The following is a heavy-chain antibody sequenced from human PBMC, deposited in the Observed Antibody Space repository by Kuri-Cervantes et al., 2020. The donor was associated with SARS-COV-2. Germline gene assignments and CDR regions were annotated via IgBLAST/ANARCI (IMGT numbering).Heavy chain of an antibody. CDR3: AKEKGNTFGFDS. D-gene: IGHD3-16*01. CDR2: ISPLFGRS. Sequence: SVKVSCKASGYTFTDYYMHWVRQVPGQGLEWMGGISPLFGRSKSAQNFQGRLTITADESASIVYMELNNLRSDDTAVYYCAKEKGNTFGFDSWGQGTLVTVSS. J-gene: IGHJ4*02. V-gene: IGHV1-69*13. CDR1: GYTFTDYY.